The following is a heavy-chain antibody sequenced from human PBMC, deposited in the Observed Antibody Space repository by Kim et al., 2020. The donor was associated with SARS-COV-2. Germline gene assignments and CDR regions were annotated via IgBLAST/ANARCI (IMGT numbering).Heavy chain of an antibody. J-gene: IGHJ4*02. D-gene: IGHD1-26*01. CDR3: ARGGPYSGSHLAPEA. Sequence: SETLSLTCSVSGYSISTGYYWGWIRQPPGKGLEWIGSIYHSGDTYYKPSLKSRVTISVDTSKNQLSLKLSSVTAADTAVYYCARGGPYSGSHLAPEAGGQGTLVTVSS. V-gene: IGHV4-38-2*02. CDR2: IYHSGDT. CDR1: GYSISTGYY.